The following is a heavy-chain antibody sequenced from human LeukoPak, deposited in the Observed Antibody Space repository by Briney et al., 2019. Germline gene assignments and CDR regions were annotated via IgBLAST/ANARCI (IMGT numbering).Heavy chain of an antibody. D-gene: IGHD2-15*01. CDR1: GGSFSGYY. CDR3: ASGMVAASIDY. Sequence: SETLSLTCAVYGGSFSGYYWSWIRQPPGKGLEWIGEINHSGSTNYNPSLKSRVTISVDTSKNQFSLKLSSVTAADTAVYYCASGMVAASIDYWGQGTLVTVSS. V-gene: IGHV4-34*01. J-gene: IGHJ4*02. CDR2: INHSGST.